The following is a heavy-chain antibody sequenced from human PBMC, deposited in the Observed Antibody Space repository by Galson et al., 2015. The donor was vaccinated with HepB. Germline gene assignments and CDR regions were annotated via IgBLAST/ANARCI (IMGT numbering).Heavy chain of an antibody. CDR1: GFTFSDHS. D-gene: IGHD3-9*01. Sequence: SLRLSCAASGFTFSDHSMNWIRQAPGKGLEWVSYISSITIYTNYADSVKGRFTISRANAKNSLHLQMNSLSAEDTALYYCARADILTGYFDYWGQGTLVTVSS. CDR3: ARADILTGYFDY. CDR2: ISSITIYT. V-gene: IGHV3-11*03. J-gene: IGHJ4*02.